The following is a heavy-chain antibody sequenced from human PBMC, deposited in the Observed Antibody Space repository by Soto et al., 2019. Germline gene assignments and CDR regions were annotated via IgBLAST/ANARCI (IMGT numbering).Heavy chain of an antibody. CDR1: GFSFNIFA. D-gene: IGHD3-9*01. V-gene: IGHV3-23*01. CDR2: ISGGGGST. J-gene: IGHJ4*02. Sequence: PGGSLRLSCTASGFSFNIFAMNWVRQAPGQGLEWVSGISGGGGSTYYADSVKGRFTISRDNSKNTLYLQMNSLRAEDTAVYYCSRDDSDWFFNWGRGTLVTVSS. CDR3: SRDDSDWFFN.